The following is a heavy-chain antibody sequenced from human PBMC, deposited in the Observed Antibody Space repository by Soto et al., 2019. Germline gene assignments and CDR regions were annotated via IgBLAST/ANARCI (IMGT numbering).Heavy chain of an antibody. V-gene: IGHV3-33*01. CDR1: GFTFSSYG. CDR3: ARGGEDYDFWSGHGYYYGMDV. CDR2: IWYDGSNK. J-gene: IGHJ6*02. Sequence: PGGSLRLSCAASGFTFSSYGMHWVRQAPGKGLEWVAVIWYDGSNKYYADSEKGRFTISRDNAKNSLYLQMNSLRAEDTAVYYCARGGEDYDFWSGHGYYYGMDVWGQGTTVTVSS. D-gene: IGHD3-3*01.